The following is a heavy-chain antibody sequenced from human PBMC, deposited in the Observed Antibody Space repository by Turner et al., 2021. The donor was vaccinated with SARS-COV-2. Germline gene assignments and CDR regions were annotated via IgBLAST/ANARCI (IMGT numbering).Heavy chain of an antibody. CDR2: ISSSSSYI. CDR3: ASIAAADPKYYHYYGMDV. CDR1: GFTLSSYS. D-gene: IGHD6-13*01. V-gene: IGHV3-21*01. J-gene: IGHJ6*02. Sequence: EVQLVESGGVLVKPEGSLILSCAASGFTLSSYSMNWVRQAPGKGLEWVSSISSSSSYIYYADSVKGRFTISRDNAKNSLYLQMNSLRAEDTAVYYCASIAAADPKYYHYYGMDVWGQGTTVTVSS.